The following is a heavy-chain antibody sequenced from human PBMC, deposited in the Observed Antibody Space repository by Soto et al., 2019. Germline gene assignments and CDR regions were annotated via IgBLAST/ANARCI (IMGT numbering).Heavy chain of an antibody. CDR2: ISAYNGDT. Sequence: ASVKGSCNASGYSFTTHGISWVRRAPGHGLEWMGWISAYNGDTHYVQRFQGRLTMTTDTSTSTAYMELRSLTSDDTAVYYCARDPPFSGILRGTPLMDVWGQVTTVTVSS. V-gene: IGHV1-18*04. J-gene: IGHJ6*02. CDR3: ARDPPFSGILRGTPLMDV. CDR1: GYSFTTHG. D-gene: IGHD4-17*01.